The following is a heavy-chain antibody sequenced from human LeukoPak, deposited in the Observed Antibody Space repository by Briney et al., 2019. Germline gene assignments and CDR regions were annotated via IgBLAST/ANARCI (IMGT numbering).Heavy chain of an antibody. CDR3: AKGHRYYDSSGYYPRKTSGYFDY. CDR2: ISGSGGST. J-gene: IGHJ4*02. Sequence: PGGSLRLSCAASGFTFSSYAMSWVRQAPAKGLEWVSAISGSGGSTYYADSVKGRFTISRDNSKNTLYLQMNSLRAEDTAVYYCAKGHRYYDSSGYYPRKTSGYFDYWGQGTLVTVSS. V-gene: IGHV3-23*01. D-gene: IGHD3-22*01. CDR1: GFTFSSYA.